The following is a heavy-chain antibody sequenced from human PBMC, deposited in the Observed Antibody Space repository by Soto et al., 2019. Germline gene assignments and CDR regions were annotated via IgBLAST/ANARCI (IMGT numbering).Heavy chain of an antibody. V-gene: IGHV1-8*01. Sequence: ASVKVSCKASGYTFTSHDINWLRQATGQGLEWMGWMNPNSGNTGYAQKFQGRVTMTRDTSITTAYMELSSLRSEDTTVYYCAMYYYDRSGYPGAFDIWGLGTMVTVSS. D-gene: IGHD3-22*01. CDR1: GYTFTSHD. CDR2: MNPNSGNT. CDR3: AMYYYDRSGYPGAFDI. J-gene: IGHJ3*02.